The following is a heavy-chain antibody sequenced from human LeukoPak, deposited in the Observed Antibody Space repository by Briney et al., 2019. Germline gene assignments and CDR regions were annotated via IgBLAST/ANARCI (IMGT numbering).Heavy chain of an antibody. J-gene: IGHJ6*03. V-gene: IGHV4-4*07. CDR2: IYTSGST. CDR3: AREPGWAAARYYYYYYMDV. Sequence: PSETLSLTCTVSGGSISSYYWSWIRQPAGKGLEWIGRIYTSGSTNYNPSLKSRVTMSVDTSKNQFSLKLSSVTAADTAVYYCAREPGWAAARYYYYYYMDVWGKGTTVTVSS. D-gene: IGHD6-6*01. CDR1: GGSISSYY.